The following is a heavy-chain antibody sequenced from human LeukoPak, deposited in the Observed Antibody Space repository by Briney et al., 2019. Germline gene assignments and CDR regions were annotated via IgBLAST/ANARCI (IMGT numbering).Heavy chain of an antibody. Sequence: PSQTLSLTCTVSGGSISSGSYYWSWIRQPAGKGLEWIGRINTSGSTNYNPSLKSRVTISVDTSKNQFSLKLSSVTAADTAVYYCATPRSPIYCGGDRYLFDYWGQGTLVTVSS. V-gene: IGHV4-61*02. CDR3: ATPRSPIYCGGDRYLFDY. CDR2: INTSGST. CDR1: GGSISSGSYY. D-gene: IGHD2-21*01. J-gene: IGHJ4*02.